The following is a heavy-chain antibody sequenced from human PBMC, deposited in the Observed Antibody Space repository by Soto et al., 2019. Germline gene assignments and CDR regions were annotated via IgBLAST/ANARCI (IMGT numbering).Heavy chain of an antibody. D-gene: IGHD1-7*01. CDR2: MNPNSGNT. CDR1: VYSFTIYD. V-gene: IGHV1-8*01. CDR3: ARGKLELYYYYSYMDV. J-gene: IGHJ6*03. Sequence: SLKGACKAAVYSFTIYDSDWLRHATGQGLEWMGWMNPNSGNTGYAQKFQGRVTMTRNTSISTAYMELSSLRSEDTAVYYCARGKLELYYYYSYMDVWGKGTTVTVSS.